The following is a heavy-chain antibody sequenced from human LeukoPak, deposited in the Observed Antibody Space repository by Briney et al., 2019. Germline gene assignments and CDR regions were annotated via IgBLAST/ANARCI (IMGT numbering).Heavy chain of an antibody. CDR2: IFYSGST. CDR3: ARVYLGPYYYGSGSYYRYYYGMDV. J-gene: IGHJ6*02. D-gene: IGHD3-10*01. Sequence: SETLSLTCSVPGGSISSSSYFWGWIRQPPGKGLEWIGSIFYSGSTYYNPSLKSRVTISVDTSKNQFSLKLSSVTAADTAVYYCARVYLGPYYYGSGSYYRYYYGMDVWGQGTTVTVSS. CDR1: GGSISSSSYF. V-gene: IGHV4-39*07.